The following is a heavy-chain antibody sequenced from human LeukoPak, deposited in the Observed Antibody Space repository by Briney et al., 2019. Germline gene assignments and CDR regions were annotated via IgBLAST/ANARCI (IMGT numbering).Heavy chain of an antibody. CDR3: AREADPISFDI. D-gene: IGHD3-9*01. V-gene: IGHV1-18*01. CDR1: GYTFTSYG. Sequence: AAVKVTCKASGYTFTSYGISWVLHDPGQKLEWMGWISAYNDNTNYAQKLQGRVTITTDTSTSTAYMELRSLRSDDTAVYYCAREADPISFDIWGQGTMVTVSS. CDR2: ISAYNDNT. J-gene: IGHJ3*02.